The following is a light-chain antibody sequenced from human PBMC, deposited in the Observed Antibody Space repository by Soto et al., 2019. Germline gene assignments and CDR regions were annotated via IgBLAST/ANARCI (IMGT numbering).Light chain of an antibody. J-gene: IGLJ1*01. CDR2: EVS. CDR1: SRDVGSYNL. CDR3: SSYTLDSALYV. V-gene: IGLV2-14*02. Sequence: QSVLTQPASVSGSPGQSITISCTGTSRDVGSYNLVSWYQQHPGKAPKLMIYEVSNRPSGVSNRFSGSKSGNTASLTISGLQAEDEADYYCSSYTLDSALYVFGTGTKVTVL.